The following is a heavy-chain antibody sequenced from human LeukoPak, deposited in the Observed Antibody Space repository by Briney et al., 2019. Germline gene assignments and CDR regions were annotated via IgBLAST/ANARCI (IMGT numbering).Heavy chain of an antibody. J-gene: IGHJ6*02. V-gene: IGHV1-18*01. Sequence: GASVKVSCKASGYTFTSYGISWVRQAPGQGLEWMGWISAYSGNTNYAQKLQGRVTMTTDTSTSTAYMELRSLRSDDTAVYYCAAFIVVVPADPGDKNYKYGMDVWGQGTTVTVSS. CDR3: AAFIVVVPADPGDKNYKYGMDV. CDR1: GYTFTSYG. CDR2: ISAYSGNT. D-gene: IGHD2-2*01.